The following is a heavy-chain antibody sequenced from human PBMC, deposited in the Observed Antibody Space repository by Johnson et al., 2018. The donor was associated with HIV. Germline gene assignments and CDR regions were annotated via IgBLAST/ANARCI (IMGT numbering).Heavy chain of an antibody. J-gene: IGHJ3*02. CDR2: IYSGGST. CDR1: GFTVSSNY. CDR3: ARFRSSNWFDAFDI. V-gene: IGHV3-53*01. Sequence: VQLVESGGGLIQPGGSLRLSCAASGFTVSSNYMSWVRQAPGKGLEWVSVIYSGGSTYYADSVQGRFTISRDNSKNTLYLQMNSLRAEDTAVYYCARFRSSNWFDAFDIWGQGTMVTVSA. D-gene: IGHD6-13*01.